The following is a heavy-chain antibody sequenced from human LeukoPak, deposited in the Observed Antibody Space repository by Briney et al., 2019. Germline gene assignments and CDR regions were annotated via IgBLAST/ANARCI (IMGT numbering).Heavy chain of an antibody. J-gene: IGHJ4*02. Sequence: SETLSLTCTVSGGSISSYYWSWIRHPPGKGLEWIGYIYYSGSTNYNPSLKSRVTISVDTSKNQFSLKLSSVTAADTAVYYCARVYGGNSGGDYWGQGTLVTVSS. D-gene: IGHD4-23*01. V-gene: IGHV4-59*08. CDR3: ARVYGGNSGGDY. CDR1: GGSISSYY. CDR2: IYYSGST.